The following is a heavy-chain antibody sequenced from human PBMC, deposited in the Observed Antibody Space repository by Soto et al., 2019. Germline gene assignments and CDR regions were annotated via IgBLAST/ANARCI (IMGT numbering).Heavy chain of an antibody. D-gene: IGHD3-22*01. CDR3: ATELYYYDSSGGRGGAFDI. CDR1: GYTLTELS. CDR2: FDPEDGET. V-gene: IGHV1-24*01. Sequence: ASVKVSCKVSGYTLTELSMHWVRQAPGKGLEWMGGFDPEDGETIYAQKFQGRVTMTEDTSTDTAYMELSSLRSEDTAVYYCATELYYYDSSGGRGGAFDIWGQGTMVTVS. J-gene: IGHJ3*02.